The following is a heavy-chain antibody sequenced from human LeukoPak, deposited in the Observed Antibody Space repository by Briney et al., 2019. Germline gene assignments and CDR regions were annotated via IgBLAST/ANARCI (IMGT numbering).Heavy chain of an antibody. CDR3: TRAGGYDFWTDY. V-gene: IGHV3-49*03. D-gene: IGHD3-3*01. CDR2: LRSIVHGGPA. J-gene: IGHJ4*02. CDR1: GFNFANYG. Sequence: GGSLRLSCSTFGFNFANYGVSWFRQAPGQGLEWVGFLRSIVHGGPAEYAASVEGRFIISRDDSKSIAYLQMNSLKTEDTAVYYCTRAGGYDFWTDYWGQGTLVTVS.